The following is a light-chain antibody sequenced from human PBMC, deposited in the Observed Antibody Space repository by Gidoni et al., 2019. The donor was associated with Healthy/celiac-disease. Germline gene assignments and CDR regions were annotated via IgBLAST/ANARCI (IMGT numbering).Light chain of an antibody. CDR3: AAWDDSLNGHWV. CDR1: RSNIGSNT. Sequence: QSVLTQPPSASGTPGQRVTISCSGSRSNIGSNTVNWYQQLPGTAPKLLIYSNNQRPSVVPDRFSGSKSGTSASLAISGLQSEDEADYYCAAWDDSLNGHWVFGGGTKLTVL. CDR2: SNN. J-gene: IGLJ3*02. V-gene: IGLV1-44*01.